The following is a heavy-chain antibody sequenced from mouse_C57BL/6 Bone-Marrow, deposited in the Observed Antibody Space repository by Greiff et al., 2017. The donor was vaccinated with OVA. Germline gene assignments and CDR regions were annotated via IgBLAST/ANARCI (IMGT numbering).Heavy chain of an antibody. D-gene: IGHD2-10*02. V-gene: IGHV5-2*03. J-gene: IGHJ4*01. Sequence: EVKLEESGGGLVQPGESLKLSCESNEYEFPSHDMSWVRKTPEKRLELVAAINSDGGSTYYPDTMERRFIISRDNTKKTLYLQMSSLRSEDTALYYCARHGRYGNPYAMDYWGQGTSVTVSS. CDR2: INSDGGST. CDR1: EYEFPSHD. CDR3: ARHGRYGNPYAMDY.